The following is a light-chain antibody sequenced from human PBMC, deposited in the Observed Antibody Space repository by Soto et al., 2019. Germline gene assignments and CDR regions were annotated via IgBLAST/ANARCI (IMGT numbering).Light chain of an antibody. CDR1: QGISSY. J-gene: IGKJ3*01. CDR2: AAS. V-gene: IGKV1-9*01. Sequence: DIPLTQSPCFLSASLGDRDNITCRASQGISSYLAWYQQKPGKAPKLLIYAASILQSGVPSRLSGIVSGTEFTLTISSLQPEDFATYYCQQLNSYPFTFGPGTKLDIK. CDR3: QQLNSYPFT.